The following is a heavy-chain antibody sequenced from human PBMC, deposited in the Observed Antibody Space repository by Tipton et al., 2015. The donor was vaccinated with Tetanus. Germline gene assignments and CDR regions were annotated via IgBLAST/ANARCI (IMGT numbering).Heavy chain of an antibody. J-gene: IGHJ4*02. D-gene: IGHD6-19*01. Sequence: SLRLSCAASGFTVSSNYMSWVRQAPGKGLEWVSVIYSGGSTYCADSVKGRFTISRDNSKNTLYLQLNSLRAEDTAVYYCARGSPAPGYSSGWFDYWGQGTLVTVSS. CDR3: ARGSPAPGYSSGWFDY. CDR2: IYSGGST. V-gene: IGHV3-53*01. CDR1: GFTVSSNY.